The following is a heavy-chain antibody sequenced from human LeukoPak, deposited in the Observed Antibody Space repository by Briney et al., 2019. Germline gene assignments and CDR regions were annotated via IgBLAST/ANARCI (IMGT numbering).Heavy chain of an antibody. D-gene: IGHD1-26*01. CDR1: GGSFSGYY. J-gene: IGHJ3*02. V-gene: IGHV4-34*01. CDR2: INHSGST. Sequence: SETLSLTCAVYGGSFSGYYWSWIRQPPGKGLEWIGEINHSGSTNYNPSLKSRVTISVDTSKNQFSLKLSSVTAADTAVYYCARGLHSGSYYRAFEIWGQGTMVTVSS. CDR3: ARGLHSGSYYRAFEI.